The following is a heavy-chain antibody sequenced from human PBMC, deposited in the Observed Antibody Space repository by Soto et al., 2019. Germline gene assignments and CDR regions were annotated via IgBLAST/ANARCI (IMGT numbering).Heavy chain of an antibody. CDR2: INAGNGNT. V-gene: IGHV1-3*05. CDR1: GYTFTSYA. Sequence: QVQLVQSGAEEKKPGASVKVSCKASGYTFTSYAMHWVRQAPGQRLEWMGWINAGNGNTKYSQKFQGRVTITRDTSESTAYIELSILISEDTAVYYCARGTVVTHFDYWVQGTLVTVSS. D-gene: IGHD4-17*01. J-gene: IGHJ4*02. CDR3: ARGTVVTHFDY.